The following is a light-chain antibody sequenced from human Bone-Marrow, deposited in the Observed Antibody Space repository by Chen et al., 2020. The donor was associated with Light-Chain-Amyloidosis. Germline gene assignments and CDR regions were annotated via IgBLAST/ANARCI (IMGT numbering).Light chain of an antibody. CDR3: QVWDRSSDRPV. J-gene: IGLJ3*02. CDR2: DDS. Sequence: SYVLTQPSSVSVAPGQTATIARGGNNIGSTSLHWYQQTPGQAPLLVVYDDSDRPSGIPERLSGSNSGNTATLTSSRVEAGDEADYYCQVWDRSSDRPVFGGGTKLTVL. V-gene: IGLV3-21*02. CDR1: NIGSTS.